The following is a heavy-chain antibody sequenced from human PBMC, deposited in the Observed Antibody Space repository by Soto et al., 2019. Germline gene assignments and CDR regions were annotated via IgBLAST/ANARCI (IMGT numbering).Heavy chain of an antibody. J-gene: IGHJ4*02. CDR3: AREYGSGWYEGYFDY. CDR1: GFTFSSYA. V-gene: IGHV3-30-3*01. Sequence: PGGSLRLSCAASGFTFSSYAMHWVRQAPGKGLEWVAVTSYDGSNKYYADSVKGRFTISRDNSKNTLYLQMNSLRAEDTAVYYCAREYGSGWYEGYFDYWGQGTLVTVSS. D-gene: IGHD6-19*01. CDR2: TSYDGSNK.